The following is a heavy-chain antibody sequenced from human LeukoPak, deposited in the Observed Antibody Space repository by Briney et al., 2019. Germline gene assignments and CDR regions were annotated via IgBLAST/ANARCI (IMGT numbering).Heavy chain of an antibody. J-gene: IGHJ3*02. CDR1: GGSISSSSYY. V-gene: IGHV4-39*07. CDR3: ARGGQWLVRGAFDI. Sequence: PSETLSLTCTVSGGSISSSSYYWGWIRQPPGKGLEWIGSIYYGGSTYYNPSLKSRVTISVDTSKNQFSLKLSSVAAADTAVYYCARGGQWLVRGAFDIWGQGTMVTVSS. CDR2: IYYGGST. D-gene: IGHD6-19*01.